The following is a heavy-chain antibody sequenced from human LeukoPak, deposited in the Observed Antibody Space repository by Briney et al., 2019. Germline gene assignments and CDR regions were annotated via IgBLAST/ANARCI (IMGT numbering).Heavy chain of an antibody. V-gene: IGHV4-59*12. D-gene: IGHD3-22*01. CDR1: GGSISSYY. J-gene: IGHJ4*02. CDR2: IYYSGST. Sequence: PSETLSLTCTVSGGSISSYYWSWIRQPPGKGLEWIGYIYYSGSTNYNPSLKSRVTISVDTSKNQFSLKLSSVTAADTAVYYCARDRDSSGYPLDYWGQGTLVTVSS. CDR3: ARDRDSSGYPLDY.